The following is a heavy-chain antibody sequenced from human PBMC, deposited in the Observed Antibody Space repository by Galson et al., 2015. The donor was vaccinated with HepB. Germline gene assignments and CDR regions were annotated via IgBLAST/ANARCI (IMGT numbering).Heavy chain of an antibody. J-gene: IGHJ4*02. CDR1: GYTFTNFD. CDR2: MNPVSGNT. CDR3: ARRRGYSVAYANYYFDY. Sequence: SVKVSCKASGYTFTNFDIAWVRQAAGQGLEWLGWMNPVSGNTGYGQKFQGRVSMTRDSSIGTAYMEMSSLTSDDTVVYYCARRRGYSVAYANYYFDYWGQGTLVTVSS. D-gene: IGHD5-18*01. V-gene: IGHV1-8*01.